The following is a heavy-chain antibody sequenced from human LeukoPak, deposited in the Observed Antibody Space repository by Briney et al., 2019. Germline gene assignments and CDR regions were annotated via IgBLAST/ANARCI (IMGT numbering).Heavy chain of an antibody. CDR1: GYTFTGYY. CDR2: INPNSGGT. V-gene: IGHV1-2*04. J-gene: IGHJ4*02. CDR3: AVGGLLWFGEFHQPSFDY. Sequence: RASVKVSCKASGYTFTGYYMHWVRKAPGQGLEWMGWINPNSGGTNYAQKFQGWVTMTRDTSISTAYMELSRLRSDDTAVYYCAVGGLLWFGEFHQPSFDYWGQGTLVTVSS. D-gene: IGHD3-10*01.